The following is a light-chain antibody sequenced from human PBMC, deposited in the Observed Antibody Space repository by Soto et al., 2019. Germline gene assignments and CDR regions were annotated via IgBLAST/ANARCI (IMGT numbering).Light chain of an antibody. CDR2: GAS. J-gene: IGKJ1*01. V-gene: IGKV3-20*01. CDR3: PQYYIPGT. CDR1: QSVRSSY. Sequence: EIVLTQSPGTLSLSPGERATLSCRASQSVRSSYLAWYQQKSGQAPRLLIYGASSRATGIPDRFSGSGSGKRFRLHNRRMGAEGFAGFFWPQYYIPGTFGQGTKVEIK.